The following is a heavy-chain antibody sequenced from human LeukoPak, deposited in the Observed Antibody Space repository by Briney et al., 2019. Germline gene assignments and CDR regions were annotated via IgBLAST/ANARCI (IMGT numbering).Heavy chain of an antibody. V-gene: IGHV5-51*01. CDR1: GYRFNAYW. CDR2: IYPDDSDT. Sequence: GESLKISCKGSGYRFNAYWIAWVRQMHGKGLEWMGIIYPDDSDTRYSPSFQGQVTISADESVRTAYLLCSSLKASDTAMYYCARPNITSYYDSRGYDAFDVWGQGTMVTVSS. J-gene: IGHJ3*01. D-gene: IGHD3-22*01. CDR3: ARPNITSYYDSRGYDAFDV.